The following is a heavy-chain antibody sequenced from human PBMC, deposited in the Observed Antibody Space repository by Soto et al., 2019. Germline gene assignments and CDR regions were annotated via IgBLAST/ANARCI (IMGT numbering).Heavy chain of an antibody. CDR2: ITSSGTTI. CDR3: ARDGYSTSSDWPWFDP. D-gene: IGHD6-6*01. CDR1: GFTFSVYT. V-gene: IGHV3-48*02. Sequence: EAPLVESGGGLVQPGGSLRLSCAASGFTFSVYTMHWVRQSPGKGLEWISSITSSGTTISYADSVKGRFTISRDNAKSSLFLQMDTLRDEDTAVYSCARDGYSTSSDWPWFDPWGQGTLVTVSS. J-gene: IGHJ5*02.